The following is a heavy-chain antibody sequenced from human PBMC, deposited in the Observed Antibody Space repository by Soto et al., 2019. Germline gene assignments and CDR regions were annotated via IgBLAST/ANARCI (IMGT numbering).Heavy chain of an antibody. D-gene: IGHD2-8*01. V-gene: IGHV5-10-1*01. J-gene: IGHJ6*02. CDR2: IDPSDSYT. Sequence: GESLKISCKGSGDSCTSYWISWVRQMPGKGLEWMGRIDPSDSYTNYSPSFQGHVTISADKSISTAYLQWSSLKASDTAMYYCARPNGYYYYYGMDVWGQGTTVTVSS. CDR1: GDSCTSYW. CDR3: ARPNGYYYYYGMDV.